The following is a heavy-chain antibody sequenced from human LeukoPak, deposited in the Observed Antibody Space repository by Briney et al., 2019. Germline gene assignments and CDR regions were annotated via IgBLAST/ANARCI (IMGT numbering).Heavy chain of an antibody. J-gene: IGHJ4*02. Sequence: GGSLRLSCAASGFTVSSNYMSWVRQAPGKGLEWVSVTYSGGSTYYADSVKGRFTISRDNSKNTLYLQMNSLRAEDTAVYYCARAQWGVYFDYWGQGTLVTVSS. D-gene: IGHD2-8*01. CDR3: ARAQWGVYFDY. V-gene: IGHV3-53*01. CDR1: GFTVSSNY. CDR2: TYSGGST.